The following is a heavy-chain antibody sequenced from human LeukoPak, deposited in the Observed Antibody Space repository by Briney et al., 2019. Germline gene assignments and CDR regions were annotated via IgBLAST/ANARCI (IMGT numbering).Heavy chain of an antibody. CDR3: ARLDYGSGSYFGYYYGMDV. V-gene: IGHV1-2*02. CDR2: INPNSGGT. CDR1: GYTFTGYY. J-gene: IGHJ6*02. Sequence: ASVKVSCKASGYTFTGYYMHWVRQAPGQGLEWMGWINPNSGGTNYAQKFQGRVTMTRDTSISTAYMKLSRLRSDDTAVYYCARLDYGSGSYFGYYYGMDVWGQGTTVTVSS. D-gene: IGHD3-10*01.